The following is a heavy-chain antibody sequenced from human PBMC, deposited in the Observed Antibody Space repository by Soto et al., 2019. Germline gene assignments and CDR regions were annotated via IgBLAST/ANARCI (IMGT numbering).Heavy chain of an antibody. CDR2: IYYSGST. CDR1: GGSISSYY. Sequence: SETLSLTCTVSGGSISSYYWSWIRQPPGKGLEWIGYIYYSGSTNYNPSLKSRVTISVDTSKNRFSLELSSVTAADTAVYYCARVGYGDYHYGYWGQGTLVTVSS. CDR3: ARVGYGDYHYGY. D-gene: IGHD4-17*01. J-gene: IGHJ4*02. V-gene: IGHV4-59*01.